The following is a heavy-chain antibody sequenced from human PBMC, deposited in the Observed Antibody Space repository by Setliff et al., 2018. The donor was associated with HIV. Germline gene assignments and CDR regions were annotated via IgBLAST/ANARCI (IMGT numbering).Heavy chain of an antibody. CDR1: GFTFSSYG. D-gene: IGHD3-16*01. Sequence: GGSLRLSCAASGFTFSSYGMHWVRQAPGKGLEWVAFIRYDGSNKYYADSVKGRFTISRDNPKNTLYLQMNSLRAEDTAVYYCAKDNDYVWGSFSAASKGRYGMDVWGQGTTVTAP. V-gene: IGHV3-30*02. CDR2: IRYDGSNK. J-gene: IGHJ6*02. CDR3: AKDNDYVWGSFSAASKGRYGMDV.